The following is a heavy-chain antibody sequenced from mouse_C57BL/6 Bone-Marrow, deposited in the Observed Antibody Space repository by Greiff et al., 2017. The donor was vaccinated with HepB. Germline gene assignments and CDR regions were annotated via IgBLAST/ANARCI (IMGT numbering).Heavy chain of an antibody. D-gene: IGHD2-4*01. V-gene: IGHV5-6*02. CDR3: ARRELYDYDGRYFDV. CDR2: ISSGGSYT. J-gene: IGHJ1*03. Sequence: DVKLVESGGDLVKPGGSLKLSCAASGFTFSSYGMSWVRQTPDKRLEWVATISSGGSYTYYPDSVKGRFTISRDNAKNTLYLQMSSLKSEDTAMYYCARRELYDYDGRYFDVWGTGTTVTVSS. CDR1: GFTFSSYG.